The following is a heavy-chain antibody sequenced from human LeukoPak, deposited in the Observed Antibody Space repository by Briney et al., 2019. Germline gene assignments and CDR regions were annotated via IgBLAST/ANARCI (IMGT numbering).Heavy chain of an antibody. CDR1: GGSISSSSYC. V-gene: IGHV4-39*01. CDR3: VYDYGELDY. CDR2: IYYSGST. D-gene: IGHD4-17*01. J-gene: IGHJ4*02. Sequence: RTSETLSLTCTVSGGSISSSSYCWGWIRQPPGKGLEWIGSIYYSGSTYYNPSLKSRVTISVDTSKNQFSLKLSSVTAADTAVYYCVYDYGELDYWGQGTLVTVSS.